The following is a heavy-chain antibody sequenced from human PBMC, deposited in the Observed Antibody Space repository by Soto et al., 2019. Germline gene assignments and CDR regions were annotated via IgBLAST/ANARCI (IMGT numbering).Heavy chain of an antibody. CDR1: GFSFRDYA. Sequence: QVQLVESGGGVVQPGRSLRLSCAASGFSFRDYAMHWVRQAPGKGLEWVAIISYDASSKYNADSVKGRFTISRDNSNNTLYLQMNSLRTEDTAVYYCAAADSNSWHNFVYWGQGTLVTVSS. CDR3: AAADSNSWHNFVY. CDR2: ISYDASSK. D-gene: IGHD6-13*01. J-gene: IGHJ4*02. V-gene: IGHV3-30-3*01.